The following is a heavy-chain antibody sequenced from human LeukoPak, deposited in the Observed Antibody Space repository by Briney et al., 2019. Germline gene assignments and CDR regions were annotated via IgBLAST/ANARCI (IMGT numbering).Heavy chain of an antibody. V-gene: IGHV4-59*01. D-gene: IGHD6-13*01. CDR2: IYYSGST. J-gene: IGHJ4*02. CDR1: GGSISSYY. CDR3: ARLYSSSLGRVFDY. Sequence: SETLSLTCTVPGGSISSYYWSWIRQPPGKGLEWIGYIYYSGSTNYNPSLKSRVTISVDTSKNQFSLKLSSVTAADTAVYYCARLYSSSLGRVFDYWGQGTLVTVSS.